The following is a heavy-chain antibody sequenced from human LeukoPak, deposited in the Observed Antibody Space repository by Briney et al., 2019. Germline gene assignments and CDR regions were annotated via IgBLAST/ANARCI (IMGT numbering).Heavy chain of an antibody. CDR3: ARSSLYCSSTSCELDY. V-gene: IGHV1-69*05. CDR1: GGTFSSYA. J-gene: IGHJ4*02. D-gene: IGHD2-2*01. CDR2: IIPIFGTA. Sequence: SVKVSCKASGGTFSSYAISWVRQAPGQGLEWMGGIIPIFGTANYAQKFQGRATITTDESTSTAYMELSSLRSEDTAVYYCARSSLYCSSTSCELDYWGQGTLVTVSS.